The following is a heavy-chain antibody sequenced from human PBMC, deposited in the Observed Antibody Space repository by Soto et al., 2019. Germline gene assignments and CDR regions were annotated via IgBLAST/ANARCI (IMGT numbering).Heavy chain of an antibody. Sequence: SETLSPPRAVYGGAFRGFYWSWVRQPPGKGVGWVGGINHRGSTNYNPSLKSRVTISVDTSKNQFSLKLSSVTAADTAVYYCARGGRYCSGGSCYASYYYYYYGMDVWGQGTTVTVSS. CDR3: ARGGRYCSGGSCYASYYYYYYGMDV. J-gene: IGHJ6*02. CDR2: INHRGST. CDR1: GGAFRGFY. D-gene: IGHD2-15*01. V-gene: IGHV4-34*01.